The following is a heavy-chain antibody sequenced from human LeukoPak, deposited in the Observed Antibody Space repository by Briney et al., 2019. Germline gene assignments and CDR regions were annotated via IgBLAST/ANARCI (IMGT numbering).Heavy chain of an antibody. CDR1: GLAFSSYW. J-gene: IGHJ4*02. V-gene: IGHV3-7*01. Sequence: GGSLRLSCAASGLAFSSYWMGWVRQAPGKGLEWVANIKQDGSVKNYVESVKGRFTISRDNAKSSLYLQMNSLRAEDTAVYYCVREWLGNSWGQGTLVTVSS. D-gene: IGHD3-10*01. CDR2: IKQDGSVK. CDR3: VREWLGNS.